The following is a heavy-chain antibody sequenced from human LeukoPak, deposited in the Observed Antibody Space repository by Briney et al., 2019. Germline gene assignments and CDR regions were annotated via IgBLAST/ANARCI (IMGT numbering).Heavy chain of an antibody. Sequence: SQTLSLTCAISGDSVSSNSAAWNWLRQSPSRGLEWLGRTYYRSKWYNDYAVSVKSRITINPDTSKNQFSLQLNSVTPEDTAVYYCVFQLWLSGTFDYWGQGTLVTVSS. CDR2: TYYRSKWYN. D-gene: IGHD5-18*01. V-gene: IGHV6-1*01. CDR3: VFQLWLSGTFDY. CDR1: GDSVSSNSAA. J-gene: IGHJ4*02.